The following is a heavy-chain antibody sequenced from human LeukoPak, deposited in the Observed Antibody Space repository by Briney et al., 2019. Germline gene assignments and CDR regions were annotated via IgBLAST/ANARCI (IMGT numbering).Heavy chain of an antibody. CDR1: GFMFSNYG. V-gene: IGHV3-30*03. Sequence: AGGSLRLSCAASGFMFSNYGMHWVRQAPGKGLEWVAVISYDGSNKYYADSVKGRFTISRDNSKNTLYLQMGSLRAEDMAVYYCARGPSAMVKPIDYWGQGTLVTVSS. CDR3: ARGPSAMVKPIDY. D-gene: IGHD5-18*01. CDR2: ISYDGSNK. J-gene: IGHJ4*02.